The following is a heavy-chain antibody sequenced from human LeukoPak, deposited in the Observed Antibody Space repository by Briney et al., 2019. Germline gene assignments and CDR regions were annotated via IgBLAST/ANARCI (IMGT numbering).Heavy chain of an antibody. Sequence: GGSLRLSCAVSGFTFSSYAMSWVRQAPGKGLEWVSAISGSGGSTYYADSVKGRFTISRDNSKNTLYLQMNSLRAEDTAVYYCAKEGSNYDFWSGYYDNWFDPWGQGTLVTVSS. J-gene: IGHJ5*02. V-gene: IGHV3-23*01. CDR2: ISGSGGST. CDR1: GFTFSSYA. CDR3: AKEGSNYDFWSGYYDNWFDP. D-gene: IGHD3-3*01.